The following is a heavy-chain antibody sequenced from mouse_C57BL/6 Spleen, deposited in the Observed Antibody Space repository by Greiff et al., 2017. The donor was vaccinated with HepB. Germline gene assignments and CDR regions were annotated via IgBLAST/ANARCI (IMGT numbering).Heavy chain of an antibody. CDR3: ASPYDYGRGYFDY. Sequence: EVQLQQSGPELVKPGASVKISCTASGYTFTDYYMNWVKQSHGKSLEWIGDINPNNGGTSYNQKFKGKATLTVDKSSSTAYMELRSLTSEDSSDYYCASPYDYGRGYFDYWGQGTTLTVSS. J-gene: IGHJ2*01. CDR2: INPNNGGT. V-gene: IGHV1-26*01. D-gene: IGHD1-1*01. CDR1: GYTFTDYY.